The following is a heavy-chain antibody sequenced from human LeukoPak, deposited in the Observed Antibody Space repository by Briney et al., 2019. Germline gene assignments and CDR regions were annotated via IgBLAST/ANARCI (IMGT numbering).Heavy chain of an antibody. CDR1: GYTFTNYA. V-gene: IGHV7-4-1*02. J-gene: IGHJ4*02. D-gene: IGHD6-6*01. CDR3: ATTLYSSSSILNY. CDR2: ISTNTGIP. Sequence: ASVKVSCKSSGYTFTNYAMNWVRQAPGQGLEWMGWISTNTGIPTYAQGFTGRFVFSLDTSVSTAYLHTSSLKTEDTAVYYCATTLYSSSSILNYWGQGTLVTVSS.